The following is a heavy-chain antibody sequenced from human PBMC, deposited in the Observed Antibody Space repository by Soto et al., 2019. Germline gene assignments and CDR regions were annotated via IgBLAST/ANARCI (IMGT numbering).Heavy chain of an antibody. V-gene: IGHV3-23*01. CDR3: AKDLNSGYDY. CDR2: ISGSGGST. Sequence: EVQLLESGGGLVQPGGSLRLSCAASGFTFSSYALGWVRQAPGKGLEWVSAISGSGGSTYYADPVKGRFTISRDNSKNTLYLQMNSLRAEDTAVYYCAKDLNSGYDYWGQGTLVTVSS. J-gene: IGHJ4*02. D-gene: IGHD5-12*01. CDR1: GFTFSSYA.